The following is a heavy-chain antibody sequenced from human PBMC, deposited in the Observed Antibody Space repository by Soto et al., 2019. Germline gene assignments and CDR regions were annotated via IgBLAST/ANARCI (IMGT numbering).Heavy chain of an antibody. Sequence: PGGSLRLSCAASGFTFSSYAMHWVRQAPGKGLEWVAVISYDGSNKYYADSVKGRFTISRDNSKNTLYLQMNSLRAEDTAVYYCARASDGMRGMDVWGQGTTVTVSS. CDR3: ARASDGMRGMDV. J-gene: IGHJ6*02. D-gene: IGHD1-26*01. CDR2: ISYDGSNK. V-gene: IGHV3-30-3*01. CDR1: GFTFSSYA.